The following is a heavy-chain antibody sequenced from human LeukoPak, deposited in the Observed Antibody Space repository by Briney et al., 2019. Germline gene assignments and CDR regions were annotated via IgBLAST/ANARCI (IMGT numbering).Heavy chain of an antibody. CDR2: MNPNSGNT. CDR3: ARGRAYYDFWSGLV. D-gene: IGHD3-3*01. Sequence: ASVKVSCKASGYTFTSYDINWVRQATGQGLEWMGWMNPNSGNTGYAQKFQGRVTMTRNTSISTAYMVLSSLRSEDTAVYYCARGRAYYDFWSGLVWGQGTTVTVS. V-gene: IGHV1-8*01. J-gene: IGHJ6*02. CDR1: GYTFTSYD.